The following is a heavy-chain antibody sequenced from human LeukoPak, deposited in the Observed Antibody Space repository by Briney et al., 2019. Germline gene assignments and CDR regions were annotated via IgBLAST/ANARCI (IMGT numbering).Heavy chain of an antibody. CDR1: GGSISSGSYY. V-gene: IGHV4-61*02. Sequence: SQTLSLTCTVSGGSISSGSYYWSWIRQPAGKGLEWIGRIYTSGSTNYNPSLKSRVTMSVDTSKNQFSLKLSSVTAADTAVYYCARLRDYYYNYMDVWGKGTTVTISS. CDR3: ARLRDYYYNYMDV. J-gene: IGHJ6*03. CDR2: IYTSGST.